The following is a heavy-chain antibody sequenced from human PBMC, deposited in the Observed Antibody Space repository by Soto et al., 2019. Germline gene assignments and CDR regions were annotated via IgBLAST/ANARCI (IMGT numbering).Heavy chain of an antibody. V-gene: IGHV4-31*03. J-gene: IGHJ5*02. D-gene: IGHD5-12*01. CDR1: GGSISSGGYY. CDR3: ARDLGYDYRGKYNWFDP. Sequence: PSETLSLTCTVSGGSISSGGYYWSWIRQHPGKGLEWIGYIYYSGSTYYNPSLKSRVTISVDTSKNQFSLKQSSVTAADTAVYYCARDLGYDYRGKYNWFDPWGQGTLVTV. CDR2: IYYSGST.